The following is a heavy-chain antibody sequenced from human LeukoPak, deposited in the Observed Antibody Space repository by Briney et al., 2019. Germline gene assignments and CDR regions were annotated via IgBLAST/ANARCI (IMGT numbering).Heavy chain of an antibody. J-gene: IGHJ4*02. CDR3: AKSLDYGGNRARLHF. V-gene: IGHV3-23*01. CDR1: GLTFSMYG. CDR2: VSGSGSKT. Sequence: GGTLRLSCAASGLTFSMYGMNWVSQAPGKGREWVSAVSGSGSKTYYARSVKGRFTVYRDNSKNTMYLQMNRLRVDDTALYYCAKSLDYGGNRARLHFWGQGTLVTVSS. D-gene: IGHD4-23*01.